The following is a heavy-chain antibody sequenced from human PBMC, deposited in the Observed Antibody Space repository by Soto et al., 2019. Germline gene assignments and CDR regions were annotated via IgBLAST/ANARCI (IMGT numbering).Heavy chain of an antibody. Sequence: QVQLVESGGGVVQPGRSLRLSCAASGFTFSSYGMHWVSQAPGKGLEWVAVIWYDGSNKYYADSVKGRFTISRDNSKNTLYMQMNSLRAEDTAVYYCARDKLSRDYYYGMDVWGQGTTVTVSS. V-gene: IGHV3-33*01. D-gene: IGHD2-15*01. CDR1: GFTFSSYG. CDR2: IWYDGSNK. CDR3: ARDKLSRDYYYGMDV. J-gene: IGHJ6*02.